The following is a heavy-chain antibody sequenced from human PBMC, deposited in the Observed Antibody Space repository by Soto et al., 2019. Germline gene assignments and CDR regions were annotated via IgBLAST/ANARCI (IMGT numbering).Heavy chain of an antibody. CDR3: ARGRTGVYGSGSTSPRFYYGMDV. CDR1: GGNFKTYA. V-gene: IGHV1-69*12. Sequence: QVQLEQSGAEVKKPGSSVKVSCKASGGNFKTYAFTWVRQAPGQGLEWMGGIIPVFASTTSAQKFQGRVTITADESTNTGYMELSSLRSEDTAVYYCARGRTGVYGSGSTSPRFYYGMDVWGQGTAVTVSS. J-gene: IGHJ6*02. D-gene: IGHD3-10*01. CDR2: IIPVFAST.